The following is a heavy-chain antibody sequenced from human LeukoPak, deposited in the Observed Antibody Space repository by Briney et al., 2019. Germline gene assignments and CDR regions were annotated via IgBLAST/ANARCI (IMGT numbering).Heavy chain of an antibody. D-gene: IGHD3-22*01. J-gene: IGHJ4*02. Sequence: SQTLSLTCTVSGGSISSGTYYWSWIRQPPGKGLEWIGYIYYSGSTNYNPSLKSRVTISVDTSKNQFSLKLSSVTAADTAVYYCARVCDDSSGCLDYWGQGTLVTVSS. CDR1: GGSISSGTYY. CDR2: IYYSGST. V-gene: IGHV4-61*01. CDR3: ARVCDDSSGCLDY.